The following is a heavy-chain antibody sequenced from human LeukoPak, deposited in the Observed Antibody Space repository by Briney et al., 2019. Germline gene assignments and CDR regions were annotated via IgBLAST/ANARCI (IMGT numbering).Heavy chain of an antibody. Sequence: PGGSLRLSCAASGFTLSSYAIHLVRQAPGKGLEWVTLISYDGSNKYYADSVKGRFTISRDNSKNTLYLQMNSLRTEDTAVYYCARDHHYYGSGTKMPDYWGQGTLVTVSS. J-gene: IGHJ4*02. CDR3: ARDHHYYGSGTKMPDY. CDR1: GFTLSSYA. V-gene: IGHV3-30*14. CDR2: ISYDGSNK. D-gene: IGHD3-10*01.